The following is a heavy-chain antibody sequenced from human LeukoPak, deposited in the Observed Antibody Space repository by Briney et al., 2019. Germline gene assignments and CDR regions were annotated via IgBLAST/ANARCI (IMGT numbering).Heavy chain of an antibody. V-gene: IGHV1-2*02. CDR1: GYTFTGYY. Sequence: ASVKVSCKASGYTFTGYYMHWVRQAPGQGLEWMGWINPNSGGTNYAQKFRGRATMTRDTSISTAYMELSRLRSDDTAVYYCARKYCSSTSCYRHYYYYMDVWGKGTTVTVSS. J-gene: IGHJ6*03. CDR2: INPNSGGT. D-gene: IGHD2-2*01. CDR3: ARKYCSSTSCYRHYYYYMDV.